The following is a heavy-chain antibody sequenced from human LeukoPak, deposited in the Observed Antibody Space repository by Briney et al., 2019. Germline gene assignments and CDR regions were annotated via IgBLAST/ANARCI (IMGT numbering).Heavy chain of an antibody. D-gene: IGHD2-2*02. CDR1: GFTFSSYG. CDR3: VRAVPAAILGAFDI. CDR2: IWYGGSNK. V-gene: IGHV3-33*08. Sequence: GGSLRLSCAASGFTFSSYGMHWVRQAPGKGLEWVAVIWYGGSNKYYADSVKGRFTISRDNSKNTLYLQMNSLRAEDTAVYYCVRAVPAAILGAFDIWGQGTMVTVSS. J-gene: IGHJ3*02.